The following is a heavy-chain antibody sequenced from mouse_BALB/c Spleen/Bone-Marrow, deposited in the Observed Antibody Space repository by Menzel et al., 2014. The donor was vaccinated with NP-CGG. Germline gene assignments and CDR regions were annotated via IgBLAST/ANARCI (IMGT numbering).Heavy chain of an antibody. CDR2: IWSGGST. V-gene: IGHV2-2*02. Sequence: QVQLQQSGPGLVQPSQSLSITCTVSGFSLTSYGVHWVRQSSGKGLEWLGVIWSGGSTDYNAAFISRLSISKDNSKSQVFFKMSSLQANDTAIYYCARNSRGYGNSFAYWGQGTLVTVSA. CDR3: ARNSRGYGNSFAY. J-gene: IGHJ3*01. CDR1: GFSLTSYG. D-gene: IGHD2-10*02.